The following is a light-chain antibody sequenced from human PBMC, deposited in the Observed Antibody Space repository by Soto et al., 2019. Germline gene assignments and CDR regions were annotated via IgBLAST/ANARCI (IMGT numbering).Light chain of an antibody. J-gene: IGKJ1*01. CDR3: QHYNTWA. CDR1: QNTGNC. V-gene: IGKV1-5*03. CDR2: RAS. Sequence: IQMTQSPSTLSASVGDRVTITCRASQNTGNCLAWYQQKPGRAPKLLIYRASTLHIGVPSRFSGSGSGTEITITISSLHPDDFGTYCCQHYNTWAFGQG.